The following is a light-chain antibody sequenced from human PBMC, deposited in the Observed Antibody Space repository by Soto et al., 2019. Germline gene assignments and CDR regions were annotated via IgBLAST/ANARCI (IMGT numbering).Light chain of an antibody. CDR1: SGHSSYA. CDR3: RTWGAGPHVV. V-gene: IGLV4-69*01. CDR2: LNSDGSH. J-gene: IGLJ2*01. Sequence: QLVLTQSPSASASLGASVKLTCTLSSGHSSYAIAWHQQQPEKGPRYLMKLNSDGSHSKEDGIPDRFSGSSSGAERYLTISSLQSEDEADYYCRTWGAGPHVVFGGGTKVTVL.